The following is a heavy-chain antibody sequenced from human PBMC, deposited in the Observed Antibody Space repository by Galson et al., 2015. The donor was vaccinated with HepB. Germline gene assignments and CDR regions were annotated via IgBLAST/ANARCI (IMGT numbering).Heavy chain of an antibody. CDR3: ARDGTDIVVVYGMDV. Sequence: CKASGYTFTSYAMHWVRQAPGQRLEWMGWLNAGNGNTKYSQKFQGRVTITRDTSASTAYMELSSLRSEDTAVYYCARDGTDIVVVYGMDVWGQGTTVTVSS. V-gene: IGHV1-3*01. J-gene: IGHJ6*02. D-gene: IGHD2-2*01. CDR2: LNAGNGNT. CDR1: GYTFTSYA.